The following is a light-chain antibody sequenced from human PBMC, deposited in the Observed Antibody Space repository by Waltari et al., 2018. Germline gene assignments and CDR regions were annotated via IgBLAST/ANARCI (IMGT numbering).Light chain of an antibody. CDR2: GTF. CDR3: QQYHDSPRT. J-gene: IGKJ4*01. CDR1: QSGSPK. Sequence: IVMTQSPATLSVSPGETVSLSCRAGQSGSPKLAWFQQKPGQAPRLLIYGTFVRATGIPGRFSGSESGTEFTLTISSLQSEDFALYYCQQYHDSPRTFGGGTKVEI. V-gene: IGKV3-15*01.